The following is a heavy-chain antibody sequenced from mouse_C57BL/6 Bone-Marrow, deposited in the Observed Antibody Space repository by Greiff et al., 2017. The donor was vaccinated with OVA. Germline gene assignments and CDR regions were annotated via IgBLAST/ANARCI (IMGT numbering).Heavy chain of an antibody. CDR3: ARGAPYAMDY. CDR1: GYAFSSYW. CDR2: IFPGDGDT. D-gene: IGHD3-1*01. V-gene: IGHV1-80*01. Sequence: QVQLHQSGAELVKPGASVKISCKTSGYAFSSYWMNWVKQRPGKGLEWIGQIFPGDGDTNYNGNFKGKATLTADKSSSTAYMQLSSLTSEDSAVYFCARGAPYAMDYWGQGTSVTVSS. J-gene: IGHJ4*01.